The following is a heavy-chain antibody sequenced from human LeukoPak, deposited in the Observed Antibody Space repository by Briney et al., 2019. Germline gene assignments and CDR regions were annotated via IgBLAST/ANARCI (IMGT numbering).Heavy chain of an antibody. J-gene: IGHJ4*02. Sequence: GGSLRLSRVASGFTFSGHWMHWVRQVPGKGLMAVSRITPDGNAAAYADSVKGRFTISRDNAKNTLYLEMNSLTAEDTALYHCTRSGYSNGYDYWGQGTLVTVSS. CDR1: GFTFSGHW. CDR2: ITPDGNAA. V-gene: IGHV3-74*03. D-gene: IGHD2-15*01. CDR3: TRSGYSNGYDY.